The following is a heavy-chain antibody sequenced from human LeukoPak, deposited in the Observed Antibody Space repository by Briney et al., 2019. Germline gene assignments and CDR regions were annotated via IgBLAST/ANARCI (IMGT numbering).Heavy chain of an antibody. J-gene: IGHJ5*01. CDR3: ARVALQQLSKGVEWFDS. CDR2: INSDGSST. Sequence: PGGSLRLSCAASGFTFSSYWMHWVRQAPGKGLVWVSRINSDGSSTSYADSVKGRFTISRDNAKNTLYLQMNSLRAEDTAVHYCARVALQQLSKGVEWFDSWGQGTLVTVSS. V-gene: IGHV3-74*01. D-gene: IGHD6-13*01. CDR1: GFTFSSYW.